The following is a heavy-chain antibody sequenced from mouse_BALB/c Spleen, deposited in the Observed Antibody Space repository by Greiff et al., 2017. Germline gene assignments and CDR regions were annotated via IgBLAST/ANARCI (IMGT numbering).Heavy chain of an antibody. CDR1: GFNIKDYY. D-gene: IGHD2-2*01. Sequence: EVQLQQSGAELVRSGASVKLSCTASGFNIKDYYMHWVKQRPEQGLEWIGWIDPENGDTEYAPKFQGKATMTADTSSNTAYLQLSSLTSEDTAVYYCARGGYDRFSWFAYWGQGTLVTVSA. CDR2: IDPENGDT. CDR3: ARGGYDRFSWFAY. V-gene: IGHV14-4*02. J-gene: IGHJ3*01.